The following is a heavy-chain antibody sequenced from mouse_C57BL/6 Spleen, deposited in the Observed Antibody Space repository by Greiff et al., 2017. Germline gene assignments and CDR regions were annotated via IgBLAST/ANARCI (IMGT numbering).Heavy chain of an antibody. CDR2: INYDGSST. J-gene: IGHJ2*01. V-gene: IGHV5-16*01. CDR3: ARDGGRKSYFDY. Sequence: EVKLVESEGGLVQPGSSMKLSCTASGFTFSDYYMAWVRQVPEKGLEWVANINYDGSSTYYLDSLKSRFIISRDNAKNILYLQMSSLKSEDTATYYCARDGGRKSYFDYWGQGTTLTVSS. CDR1: GFTFSDYY.